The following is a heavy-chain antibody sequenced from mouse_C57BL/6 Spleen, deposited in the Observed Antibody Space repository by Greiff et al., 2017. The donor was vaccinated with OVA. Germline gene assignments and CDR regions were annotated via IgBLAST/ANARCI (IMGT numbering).Heavy chain of an antibody. CDR2: IRNKANGYPT. CDR1: GFTFTDYY. V-gene: IGHV7-3*01. Sequence: EVQVVESGGGLVQPGGSLSLSCAASGFTFTDYYMSWVRQPPGKALEWLGFIRNKANGYPTEYSASVKGRFTISRDNSQSILYLQMNALRAEDSATYYCARSPYDYDWYFDGRGTGTTVTVAS. D-gene: IGHD2-4*01. CDR3: ARSPYDYDWYFDG. J-gene: IGHJ1*03.